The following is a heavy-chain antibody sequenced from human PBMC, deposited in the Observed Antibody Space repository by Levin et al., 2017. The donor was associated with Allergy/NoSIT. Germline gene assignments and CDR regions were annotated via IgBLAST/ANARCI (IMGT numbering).Heavy chain of an antibody. CDR1: GYTFTGYY. CDR2: INPNSGGT. V-gene: IGHV1-2*02. J-gene: IGHJ4*02. CDR3: ARVPRLWFGEFPSDY. Sequence: ASVKVSCKASGYTFTGYYMHWVRQAPGQGLEWMGWINPNSGGTNYAQKFQGRVTMTRDTSISTAYMELSRLRSDDTAVYYCARVPRLWFGEFPSDYWGQGTLVTVSS. D-gene: IGHD3-10*01.